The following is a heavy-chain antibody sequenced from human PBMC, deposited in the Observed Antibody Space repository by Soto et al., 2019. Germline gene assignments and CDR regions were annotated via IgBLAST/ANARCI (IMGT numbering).Heavy chain of an antibody. CDR3: ARGDCVGGSCYSLAASYYYYMDV. CDR1: GFTFSNYW. D-gene: IGHD2-15*01. Sequence: EVQLVESGGGLVQPGGSLRLSCAASGFTFSNYWMYWVRQAPGKGLVWVSRINSDGSTSSYADSVKGRFTISRDNAKSTLYLKMNSLRAEDTAVYYCARGDCVGGSCYSLAASYYYYMDVWGKGTTVTVFS. J-gene: IGHJ6*03. V-gene: IGHV3-74*01. CDR2: INSDGSTS.